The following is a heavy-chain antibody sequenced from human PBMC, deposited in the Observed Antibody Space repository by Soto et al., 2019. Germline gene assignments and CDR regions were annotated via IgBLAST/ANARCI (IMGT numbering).Heavy chain of an antibody. D-gene: IGHD3-3*01. J-gene: IGHJ4*02. CDR3: ARDVSSEYASILDV. CDR1: RLTFSPYW. CDR2: IKEDGSVK. V-gene: IGHV3-7*03. Sequence: LRLSCEGFRLTFSPYWMTWVRQAPGKGLEWVASIKEDGSVKNYADSVKGRFTVSRDNVKRAMFLQMTSVRVDDTAVYFCARDVSSEYASILDVWGRGARVTVSS.